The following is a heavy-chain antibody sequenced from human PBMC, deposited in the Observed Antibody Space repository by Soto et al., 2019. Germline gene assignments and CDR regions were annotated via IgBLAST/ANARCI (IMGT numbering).Heavy chain of an antibody. V-gene: IGHV3-23*01. CDR2: ISGSGGST. J-gene: IGHJ4*02. Sequence: PGGSLRLSCAASGFTFSSYAMSWVRQAPGKGLEWVSAISGSGGSTYYADSVKGRFTISRDNSKNTLYLQMNSLRAEDTAVYYCANLAAAGTGRTTVERYYFDYWGQGTLVTVSS. D-gene: IGHD6-13*01. CDR1: GFTFSSYA. CDR3: ANLAAAGTGRTTVERYYFDY.